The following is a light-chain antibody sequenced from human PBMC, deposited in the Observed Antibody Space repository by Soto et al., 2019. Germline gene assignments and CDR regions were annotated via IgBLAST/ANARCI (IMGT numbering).Light chain of an antibody. CDR3: QQYNTYPLT. CDR2: AAS. CDR1: QVISDW. J-gene: IGKJ4*01. V-gene: IGKV1D-16*01. Sequence: DIQMTQSPSSLSASVGDRVTITCRASQVISDWLAWYQQKPEKAPKSLIYAASLLQTGVPSRFSGSGSGTDFTLTISSPQPEDSATYYCQQYNTYPLTFGGGTMVEIK.